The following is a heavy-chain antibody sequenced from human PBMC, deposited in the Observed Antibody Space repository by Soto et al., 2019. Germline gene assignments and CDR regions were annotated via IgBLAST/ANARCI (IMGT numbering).Heavy chain of an antibody. D-gene: IGHD2-8*01. CDR1: GFTFSSYA. Sequence: GGSLRLSCAASGFTFSSYAMSWVRQAPGKGLEWVSAISGSGGSTYYADSVKGRFTISRDNSKNTLYLQMNSLRAEDTAVYYCAKSVMVTPLGRGIYFDYWGQGTLVTVSS. CDR3: AKSVMVTPLGRGIYFDY. CDR2: ISGSGGST. V-gene: IGHV3-23*01. J-gene: IGHJ4*02.